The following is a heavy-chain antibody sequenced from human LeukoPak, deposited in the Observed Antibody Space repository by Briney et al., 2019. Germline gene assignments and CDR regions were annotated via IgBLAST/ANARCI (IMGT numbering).Heavy chain of an antibody. D-gene: IGHD4-23*01. Sequence: ASVKVSCKASGYTFTSYAMHWVRQAPGRRLEGMGWINAGNGNTKYSQKFQGRVTITGDTSGSTAYMELSSLRSEDTAVYYCARPSDYGGNSWDAFDIWGQGTMVTVSS. V-gene: IGHV1-3*01. J-gene: IGHJ3*02. CDR2: INAGNGNT. CDR3: ARPSDYGGNSWDAFDI. CDR1: GYTFTSYA.